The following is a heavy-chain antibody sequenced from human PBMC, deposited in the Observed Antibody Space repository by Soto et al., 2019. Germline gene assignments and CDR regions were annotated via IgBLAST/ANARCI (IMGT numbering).Heavy chain of an antibody. V-gene: IGHV6-1*01. CDR3: AREGLAVAGSGGGYHYHGMQL. CDR1: GDSVSSNSAA. Sequence: SQTLSLTCAISGDSVSSNSAAWNWIRQSPSRGLEWLGRTYYRSKWYNDYAVSVKSRITINPDTSKNQFSLQLNSVTPEDTAVYYCAREGLAVAGSGGGYHYHGMQLSGQAPTVSDSS. J-gene: IGHJ6*02. CDR2: TYYRSKWYN. D-gene: IGHD6-19*01.